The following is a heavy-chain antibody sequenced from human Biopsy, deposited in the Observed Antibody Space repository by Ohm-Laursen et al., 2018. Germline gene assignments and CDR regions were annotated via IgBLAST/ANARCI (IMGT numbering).Heavy chain of an antibody. V-gene: IGHV1-69*05. CDR1: GGSFSDYG. J-gene: IGHJ4*02. CDR3: ATLTEDYGASPDS. CDR2: VIPISNTA. D-gene: IGHD4-17*01. Sequence: SVKASCKASGGSFSDYGLSWVRQAPGRGLEWMGRVIPISNTANYAQNFQDRLTITTDRSTNTAYMELNSLRSEDTAVYFCATLTEDYGASPDSWGQGTLVVVSS.